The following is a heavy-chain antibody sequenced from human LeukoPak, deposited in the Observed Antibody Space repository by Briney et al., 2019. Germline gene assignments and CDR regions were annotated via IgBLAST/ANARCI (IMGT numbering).Heavy chain of an antibody. V-gene: IGHV1-18*01. CDR2: ISAYNGNT. Sequence: ASVKVSCKASGYTFTSYGINRVRQAPGQGLEWMGWISAYNGNTNYAQKLQGRVTMTTDTSTSTAYMELRSLRSDDTAVYYCARDYYDSGGYYLVGAFDIWGQGTMVTVSS. J-gene: IGHJ3*02. CDR3: ARDYYDSGGYYLVGAFDI. D-gene: IGHD3-22*01. CDR1: GYTFTSYG.